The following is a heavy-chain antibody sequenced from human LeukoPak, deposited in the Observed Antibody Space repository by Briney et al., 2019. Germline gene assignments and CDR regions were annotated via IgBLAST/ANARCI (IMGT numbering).Heavy chain of an antibody. Sequence: GRSLRLSCAASGFSVSNTYMSWVRQAPGKGLEWVSSISSSSSYIYYADSVKGRFTISRDNAKNSLYLQMNSLRAEDTAVYYCARDWPTIAAAGTVPEYFQHWGQGTLVTVSS. CDR3: ARDWPTIAAAGTVPEYFQH. D-gene: IGHD6-13*01. V-gene: IGHV3-21*01. CDR2: ISSSSSYI. CDR1: GFSVSNTY. J-gene: IGHJ1*01.